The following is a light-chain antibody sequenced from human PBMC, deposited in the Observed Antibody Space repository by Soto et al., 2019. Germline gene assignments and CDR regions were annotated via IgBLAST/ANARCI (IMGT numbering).Light chain of an antibody. CDR1: SRDVGGYNY. V-gene: IGLV2-14*01. CDR3: SSNTASSTYV. J-gene: IGLJ1*01. Sequence: QSVLTQPASVSGSPGQSITISCTGTSRDVGGYNYVSWYQHHPGKAPKLLIYEVTYRPSGVSNRFSGSKSGNTASLAISGLQAEDEADYYCSSNTASSTYVFGTGTKVTVL. CDR2: EVT.